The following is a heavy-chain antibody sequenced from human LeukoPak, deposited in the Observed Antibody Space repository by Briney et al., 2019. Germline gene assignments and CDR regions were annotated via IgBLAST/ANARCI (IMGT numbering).Heavy chain of an antibody. J-gene: IGHJ4*02. Sequence: KPSETLSLTCAVYGGSFSGYYWSWIRQPPGKGLEWIGEINLSGSTNYNPSLKSRVTISVDTSKNQFSLKLSSVTAADTAVYYCARGLGSGWYFDYWGQGTLVTVSS. CDR1: GGSFSGYY. CDR3: ARGLGSGWYFDY. V-gene: IGHV4-34*01. D-gene: IGHD6-19*01. CDR2: INLSGST.